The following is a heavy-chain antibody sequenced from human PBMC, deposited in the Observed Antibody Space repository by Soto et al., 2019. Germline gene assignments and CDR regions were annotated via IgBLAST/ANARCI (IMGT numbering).Heavy chain of an antibody. Sequence: EVQLVESGGGLVQPGGSLRLSRAVSGFTFSSYWMQWVRQAPGKGLVWVSRVNIDGSGTAYADSVKGRFTISRDNAKNTLYLQLNSLRAEDTAVYYCARSPIYGGYVSYFDYWGQGTLVTVSS. CDR2: VNIDGSGT. CDR3: ARSPIYGGYVSYFDY. V-gene: IGHV3-74*01. D-gene: IGHD5-12*01. J-gene: IGHJ4*02. CDR1: GFTFSSYW.